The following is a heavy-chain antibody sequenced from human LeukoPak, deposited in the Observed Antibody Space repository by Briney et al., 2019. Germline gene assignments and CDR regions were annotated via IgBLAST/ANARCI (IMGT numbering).Heavy chain of an antibody. D-gene: IGHD2-15*01. CDR1: RFTFSSYA. V-gene: IGHV3-23*01. CDR2: ISGSGGST. Sequence: RGSLRLSCAASRFTFSSYAMSWVRQAPGKGLEWVSAISGSGGSTYYADSVKGRFTISRDNSKNTLYLQMNSLRAEDTAVYYCAKDTRAGIVVVVAATDYWGQGTLVTVSS. CDR3: AKDTRAGIVVVVAATDY. J-gene: IGHJ4*02.